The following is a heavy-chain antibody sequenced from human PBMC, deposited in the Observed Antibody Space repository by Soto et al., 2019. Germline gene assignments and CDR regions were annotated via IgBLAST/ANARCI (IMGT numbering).Heavy chain of an antibody. CDR3: ASSKYSIPSFDY. D-gene: IGHD6-6*01. CDR1: GFSLSTDDVG. V-gene: IGHV2-5*02. J-gene: IGHJ4*02. CDR2: IYWDDDK. Sequence: EAGPTLVNPTQTLTLTCTFSGFSLSTDDVGVGWIRQPPGKALDWLAVIYWDDDKRYSPSLKSRLTITKDTSKNQVLLTMTNMDPVDTATYFCASSKYSIPSFDYWGQGALVTVSS.